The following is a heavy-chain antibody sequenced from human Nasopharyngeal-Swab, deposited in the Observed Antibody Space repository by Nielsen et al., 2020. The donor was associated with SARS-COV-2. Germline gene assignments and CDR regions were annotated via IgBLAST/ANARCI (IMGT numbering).Heavy chain of an antibody. D-gene: IGHD3-22*01. CDR3: ARSKISPSSYYDSSGYYGSYGMDV. V-gene: IGHV3-21*01. CDR2: ISFSSSYI. CDR1: GFIFTRSN. J-gene: IGHJ6*02. Sequence: GGSLRLSCAASGFIFTRSNINWVRQAPAKGLEWVSSISFSSSYIYYADSVKGRFTLSRDNAKKSLYLQMNSLRAEDSAVYYCARSKISPSSYYDSSGYYGSYGMDVWGQGTTVTVSS.